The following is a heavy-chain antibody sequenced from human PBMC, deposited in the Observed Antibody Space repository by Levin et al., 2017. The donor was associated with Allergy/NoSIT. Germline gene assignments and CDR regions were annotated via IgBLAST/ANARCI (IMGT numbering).Heavy chain of an antibody. CDR1: GFTFSSYS. J-gene: IGHJ6*03. CDR3: ARDYGSGSYYNPIKVRYYYYYMDV. D-gene: IGHD3-10*01. Sequence: GGSLRLSCAASGFTFSSYSMNWVRQAPGKGLEWVSYISSSSSTIYYADSVKGRFTISRDNAKNSLYLQMNSLRAEDTAVYYCARDYGSGSYYNPIKVRYYYYYMDVWGKGTTVTVSS. CDR2: ISSSSSTI. V-gene: IGHV3-48*01.